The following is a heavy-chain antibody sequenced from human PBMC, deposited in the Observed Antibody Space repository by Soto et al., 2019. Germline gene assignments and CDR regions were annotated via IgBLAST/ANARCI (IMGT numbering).Heavy chain of an antibody. D-gene: IGHD3-22*01. J-gene: IGHJ6*02. CDR1: GGSLSGYY. V-gene: IGHV4-34*02. CDR3: ARGKYYHDSSGYPTYYGLDV. Sequence: QVQLQQWGAGLLKPSETLSLTCAVYGGSLSGYYWSWIRQPPGKGLEWIGEVNDSGSTNYNPSLKSRVIISLDPSKNPFCLKLRSVTAADTSVYYCARGKYYHDSSGYPTYYGLDVWGQGTTVPVSS. CDR2: VNDSGST.